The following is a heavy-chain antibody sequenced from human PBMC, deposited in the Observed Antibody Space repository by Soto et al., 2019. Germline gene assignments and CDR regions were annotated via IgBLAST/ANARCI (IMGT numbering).Heavy chain of an antibody. J-gene: IGHJ4*02. CDR2: ISGDATIT. V-gene: IGHV3-11*01. D-gene: IGHD3-10*01. CDR1: GFTFSDQY. CDR3: ASDPYYYASGF. Sequence: GGSLRLSCAASGFTFSDQYMTWIRQAPGKGLEWVSKISGDATITYYADSVKGRFTVSRDNAKKSLYLQMNSLRAEDTAVYYCASDPYYYASGFWGQGTLVTVSS.